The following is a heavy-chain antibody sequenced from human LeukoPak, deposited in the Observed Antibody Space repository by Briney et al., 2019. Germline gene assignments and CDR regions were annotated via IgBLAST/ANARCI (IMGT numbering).Heavy chain of an antibody. CDR2: ISAYNGNT. D-gene: IGHD6-13*01. Sequence: ASVKVSCKASGYTFTSYGTTWVRQAPGQGPEWVGWISAYNGNTNYAQKLQGRVTMTTDTPTSTAYMELRSLRSDDTAVYYCARSPGGYPHWSDPWGQGTLVTVSS. J-gene: IGHJ5*02. CDR3: ARSPGGYPHWSDP. CDR1: GYTFTSYG. V-gene: IGHV1-18*01.